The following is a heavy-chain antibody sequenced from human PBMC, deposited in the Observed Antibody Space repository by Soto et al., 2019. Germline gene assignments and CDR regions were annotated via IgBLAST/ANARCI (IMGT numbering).Heavy chain of an antibody. D-gene: IGHD5-18*01. CDR3: ARSVDTAMVAVDY. CDR2: INPNSGGT. Sequence: ASVKVSCKASGYTFTGYYMHWVRQAPGQGLEWMGWINPNSGGTNYAQKFQGWVTMTRDTSISTAYMELSRLRSDDTAVYYCARSVDTAMVAVDYWGQGPLVTVSS. J-gene: IGHJ4*02. V-gene: IGHV1-2*04. CDR1: GYTFTGYY.